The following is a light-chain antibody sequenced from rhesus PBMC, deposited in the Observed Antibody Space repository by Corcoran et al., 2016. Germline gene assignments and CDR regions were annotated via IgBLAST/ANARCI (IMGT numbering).Light chain of an antibody. CDR2: VVN. Sequence: QAAPTQSPSMSGSPGQSVTISCTGTSSDIGGYNRVSWYQQYPGKAPKLMIYVVNKRPSGVSDRFSGSKSGNTASLTISGLQAEDEGDYYCNSYAASTSFIFGTGTRLTVL. CDR3: NSYAASTSFI. CDR1: SSDIGGYNR. J-gene: IGLJ1*01. V-gene: IGLV2-13*03.